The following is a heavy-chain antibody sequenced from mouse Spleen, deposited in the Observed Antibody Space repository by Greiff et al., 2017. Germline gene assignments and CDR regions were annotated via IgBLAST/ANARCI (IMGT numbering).Heavy chain of an antibody. CDR1: GYSITSGYY. CDR2: ISYDGSN. V-gene: IGHV3-6*01. CDR3: AREKAYWGAMDY. J-gene: IGHJ4*01. Sequence: ESGPGLVKPSQSLSLTCSVTGYSITSGYYWNWIRQFPGNKLEWMGYISYDGSNNYNPSLKNRISITRDTSKNQFFLKLNSVTTEDTATYYCAREKAYWGAMDYWGQGTSVTVSS. D-gene: IGHD2-10*01.